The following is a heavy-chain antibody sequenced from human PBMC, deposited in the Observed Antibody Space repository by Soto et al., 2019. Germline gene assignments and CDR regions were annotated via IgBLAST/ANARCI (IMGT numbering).Heavy chain of an antibody. D-gene: IGHD6-13*01. CDR1: GFTFSSYA. CDR2: ISYDGSNK. Sequence: SGGSLILSCAASGFTFSSYAMHWVRQAPGKGLEWVAVISYDGSNKYYADSVKGRFTISRDNSKNTLYLQVNSLRAEDTAVYYCARGATGYSSSRLFGPWGQGTLVTVSS. J-gene: IGHJ5*02. V-gene: IGHV3-30-3*01. CDR3: ARGATGYSSSRLFGP.